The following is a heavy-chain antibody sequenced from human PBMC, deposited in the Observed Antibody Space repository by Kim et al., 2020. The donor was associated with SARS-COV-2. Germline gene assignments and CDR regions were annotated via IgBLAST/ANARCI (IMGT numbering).Heavy chain of an antibody. CDR2: IIPIFGTA. CDR3: ARGLGGYGLGISDYYYGMDV. V-gene: IGHV1-69*13. D-gene: IGHD3-10*01. Sequence: SVKVSCKASGGTFSSYAISWVRQAPGQGLEWMGGIIPIFGTANYAQKFQGRVTITADESTSTAYMELSSLRSEDTAVYYCARGLGGYGLGISDYYYGMDVWGQGTTVTVSS. CDR1: GGTFSSYA. J-gene: IGHJ6*02.